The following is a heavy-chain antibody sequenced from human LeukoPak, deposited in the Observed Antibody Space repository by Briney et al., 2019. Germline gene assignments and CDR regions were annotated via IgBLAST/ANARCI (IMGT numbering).Heavy chain of an antibody. Sequence: GGSLRLSCAASGFTFSSYGMHWVRQAPGKGLEWVAFIRYDGSNKYYADSMKGRFTISRDNSKNTLYLQMNSLRAEDTAVYYCAKEHLRNGDYFDYWGQGTLVTVSS. CDR2: IRYDGSNK. V-gene: IGHV3-30*02. CDR1: GFTFSSYG. CDR3: AKEHLRNGDYFDY. J-gene: IGHJ4*02. D-gene: IGHD1-1*01.